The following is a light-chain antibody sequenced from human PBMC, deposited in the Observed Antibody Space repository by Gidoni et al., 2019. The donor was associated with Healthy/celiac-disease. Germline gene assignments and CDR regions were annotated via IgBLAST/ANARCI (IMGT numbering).Light chain of an antibody. CDR2: AAS. J-gene: IGKJ2*01. CDR3: QQSYSTLMYT. V-gene: IGKV1-39*01. Sequence: DLPMTQSPSSLSASVGDRVTITCRASQSISSYLNWYQQKPGKAPKLLIYAASSLQSGVPSRFSGSGSGTDFTLTISSLQPEDFATYYCQQSYSTLMYTFXQXTKLEIK. CDR1: QSISSY.